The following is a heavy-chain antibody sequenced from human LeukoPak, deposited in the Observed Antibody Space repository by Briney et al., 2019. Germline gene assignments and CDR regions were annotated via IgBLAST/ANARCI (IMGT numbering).Heavy chain of an antibody. CDR2: IYGGST. D-gene: IGHD2-15*01. V-gene: IGHV4-39*01. CDR3: ARALAYCSGGSCTRGYNWFDP. Sequence: SEPLSLTCIVSGGSISSSDYYWGWLRQPPGKGLEWIGSIYGGSTYNNPSLKSRVTISVDTSINQFSLKLSFVTTADTAVYYCARALAYCSGGSCTRGYNWFDPWGQGTLVTVPS. CDR1: GGSISSSDYY. J-gene: IGHJ5*02.